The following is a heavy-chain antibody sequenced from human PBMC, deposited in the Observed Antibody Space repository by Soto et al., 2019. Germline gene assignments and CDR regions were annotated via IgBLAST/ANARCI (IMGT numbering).Heavy chain of an antibody. V-gene: IGHV4-59*01. D-gene: IGHD2-2*01. J-gene: IGHJ6*02. CDR2: IYYSGST. CDR3: ARLSNLCSSTSRYSGYSDGYHYYYGMGV. Sequence: PSETLSLTCTVSGGSISSYYWSWIRQPPGKGLEWIGYIYYSGSTNYNPSLKSRVTRSVDTSKNQFSLKLSSVTAADTAVYYCARLSNLCSSTSRYSGYSDGYHYYYGMGVWGQGNTFTASS. CDR1: GGSISSYY.